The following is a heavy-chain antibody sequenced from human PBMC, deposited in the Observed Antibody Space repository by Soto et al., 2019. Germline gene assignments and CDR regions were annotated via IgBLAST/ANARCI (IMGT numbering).Heavy chain of an antibody. J-gene: IGHJ4*02. CDR1: GFIASNYA. D-gene: IGHD3-10*01. Sequence: VQVVESGGGLVQPGGSLRLSCAASGFIASNYAMSWVLQAPGKGLEWVSGFSGSGGATFYADSVKGRFTISRDSSKNTVYLQINRLRVEDTAVYYCAKAGGDYWGQGTLVTVSS. V-gene: IGHV3-23*04. CDR3: AKAGGDY. CDR2: FSGSGGAT.